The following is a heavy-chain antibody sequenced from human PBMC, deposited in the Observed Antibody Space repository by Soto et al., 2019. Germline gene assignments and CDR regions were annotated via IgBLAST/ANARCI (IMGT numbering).Heavy chain of an antibody. V-gene: IGHV3-23*01. CDR3: AKGVPGIAVAGTGYFQH. Sequence: GGSLRLSCAASGFTFSSYAMSWVRQAPGKGLEWVSAISYFGGSTFYADSVKGRFTISRDNSKNTLYLQMNSLRAEDTAVYYCAKGVPGIAVAGTGYFQHWGQGTLVTVSS. CDR1: GFTFSSYA. D-gene: IGHD6-19*01. CDR2: ISYFGGST. J-gene: IGHJ1*01.